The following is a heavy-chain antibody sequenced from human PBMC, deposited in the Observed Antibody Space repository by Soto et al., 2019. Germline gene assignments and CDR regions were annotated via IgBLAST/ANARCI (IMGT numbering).Heavy chain of an antibody. CDR2: ISSSSSYI. D-gene: IGHD2-2*01. CDR3: ARDAEGYCSSTSCYGYFDY. Sequence: VQLVESGGGLVKPGGSLRLSCAASGFTFSSYSMNWVRQAPGKGLEWVSSISSSSSYIYYADSVKGRFTISRDNAKNSLYLQMNSLRAEDTAVYYCARDAEGYCSSTSCYGYFDYWGQGTLVTVSS. CDR1: GFTFSSYS. J-gene: IGHJ4*02. V-gene: IGHV3-21*01.